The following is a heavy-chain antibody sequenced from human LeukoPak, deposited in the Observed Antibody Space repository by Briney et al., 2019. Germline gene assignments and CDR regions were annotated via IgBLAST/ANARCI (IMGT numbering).Heavy chain of an antibody. CDR2: IYYSGST. Sequence: SETLSLTCTVSGGSISSYYWSWIRQPPGKGLEWIGYIYYSGSTNYNPSLKSRVTISVDTSKNQFSLKLSSVTAADTAVYYCARDVPVGTSRASDIWGQGTMVTVSS. CDR3: ARDVPVGTSRASDI. V-gene: IGHV4-59*01. CDR1: GGSISSYY. J-gene: IGHJ3*02. D-gene: IGHD2-8*02.